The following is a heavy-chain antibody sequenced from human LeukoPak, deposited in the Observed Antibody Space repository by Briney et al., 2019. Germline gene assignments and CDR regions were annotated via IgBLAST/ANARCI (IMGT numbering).Heavy chain of an antibody. J-gene: IGHJ2*01. Sequence: GGSLRLSCAVTGFTFSRSAMHWVRQAPGKGLEYVSAISGNGGSTYYANSVKGRFTISGDNSKNTVFLQMGSLRTEDMAVYYCARGEPDCAGDCPYWYLDLWGRGTLVTVSS. V-gene: IGHV3-64*01. CDR3: ARGEPDCAGDCPYWYLDL. D-gene: IGHD2-21*02. CDR1: GFTFSRSA. CDR2: ISGNGGST.